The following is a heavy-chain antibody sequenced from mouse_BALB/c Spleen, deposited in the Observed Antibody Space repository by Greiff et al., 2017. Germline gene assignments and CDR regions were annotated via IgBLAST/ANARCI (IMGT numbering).Heavy chain of an antibody. V-gene: IGHV5-9-3*01. CDR1: GFTFSSYA. CDR3: ARQGDRGMDY. J-gene: IGHJ4*01. D-gene: IGHD3-1*01. Sequence: EVKLVESGGGLVKPGGSLKLSCAASGFTFSSYAMSWVRQTPEKRLEWVATISSGGSYTYYPDSVKGRFTISRDNAKNTLYLQMSSLRSEDTAMYYCARQGDRGMDYWGQGTSVTVSS. CDR2: ISSGGSYT.